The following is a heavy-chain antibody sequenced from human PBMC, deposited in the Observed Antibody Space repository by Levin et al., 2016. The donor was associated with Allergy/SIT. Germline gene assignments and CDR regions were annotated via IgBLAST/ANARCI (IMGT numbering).Heavy chain of an antibody. V-gene: IGHV1-3*01. CDR3: ARDRAAHLWFGEN. Sequence: ASVKVSCKASGYTFTSYAMHWVRQAPGQRLEWMGWINAGNGNTKYSQKFQGRVTITRDTSASTAYMELSSLRSEDTAVYYCARDRAAHLWFGENWGQGTLVTVSS. CDR1: GYTFTSYA. D-gene: IGHD3-10*01. J-gene: IGHJ4*02. CDR2: INAGNGNT.